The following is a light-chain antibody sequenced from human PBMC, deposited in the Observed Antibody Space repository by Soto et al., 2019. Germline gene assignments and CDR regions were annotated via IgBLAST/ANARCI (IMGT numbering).Light chain of an antibody. J-gene: IGLJ3*02. V-gene: IGLV4-60*02. CDR2: LEGSGSY. CDR3: ETWDSNTHV. Sequence: QPVLTQSSSASASLGSSVKLTCTLSSGHSSYIIAWHQQQPGKAPRYLMKLEGSGSYNKGSGVPDRFSGSSSGADRYLTMSNLQFDDEADYCCETWDSNTHVFGGGTKLTVL. CDR1: SGHSSYI.